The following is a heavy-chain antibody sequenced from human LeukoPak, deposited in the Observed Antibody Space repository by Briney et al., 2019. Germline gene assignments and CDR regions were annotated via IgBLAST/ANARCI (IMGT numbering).Heavy chain of an antibody. V-gene: IGHV3-53*01. CDR3: ARRAGAYTHPYDY. D-gene: IGHD3-16*01. J-gene: IGHJ4*02. CDR1: GFTVSSNY. CDR2: IYSGGST. Sequence: GGSLRLSCAASGFTVSSNYMSWVRQAPGKGLEWVSIIYSGGSTFYADSVKGRFTISIDNSKNTLYLQMNSLRAEDTAVYYCARRAGAYTHPYDYWGQGTLVTVS.